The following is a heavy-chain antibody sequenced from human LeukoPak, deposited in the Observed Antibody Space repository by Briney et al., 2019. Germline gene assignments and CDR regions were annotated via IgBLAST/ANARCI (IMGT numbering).Heavy chain of an antibody. Sequence: PGRSLRLSCAASGFTFSSYAMHWVRQAPGKGLEWVAVISYDGSNKYYADSVKGRFTISRDNSKNTLYLQMNSLRAEDTAVYYCASGGSFYGMDAWGQGTTVTVSS. V-gene: IGHV3-30*04. CDR1: GFTFSSYA. D-gene: IGHD2-15*01. CDR3: ASGGSFYGMDA. J-gene: IGHJ6*02. CDR2: ISYDGSNK.